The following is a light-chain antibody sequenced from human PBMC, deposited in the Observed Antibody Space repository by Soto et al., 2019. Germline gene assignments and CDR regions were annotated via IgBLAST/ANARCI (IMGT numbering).Light chain of an antibody. CDR1: QSVSTR. CDR3: QQYSVYWT. Sequence: DIPMTQSPSSLSASVGDRVTIICRASQSVSTRLAWYQQKPGKAPKVLIYDASSWAGGVPSRFTGSGSGTEFTLTINSLQPDDFATYYCQQYSVYWTFDQGTKVEIK. V-gene: IGKV1-5*02. CDR2: DAS. J-gene: IGKJ1*01.